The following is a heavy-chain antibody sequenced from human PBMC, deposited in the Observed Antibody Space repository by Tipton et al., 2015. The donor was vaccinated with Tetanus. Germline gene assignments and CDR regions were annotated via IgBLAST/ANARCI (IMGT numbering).Heavy chain of an antibody. J-gene: IGHJ4*02. CDR1: GYTFTSFG. CDR2: ISAYNGNK. D-gene: IGHD3-16*01. Sequence: QLVQSGAEVKKPGASVKVSCKASGYTFTSFGISCVRQAPGQGLEWMGWISAYNGNKKHAQNLQGRVTMTTDISTGTAYMELRSLGSDDTAVYYCARDLGDWGEIFFDYWGQGTLVTVSS. CDR3: ARDLGDWGEIFFDY. V-gene: IGHV1-18*01.